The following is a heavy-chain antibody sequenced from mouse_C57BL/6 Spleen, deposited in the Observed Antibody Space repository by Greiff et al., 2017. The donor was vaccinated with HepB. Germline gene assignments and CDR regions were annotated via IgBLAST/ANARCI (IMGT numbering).Heavy chain of an antibody. Sequence: QVQLQQSGAELVKPGASVKISCKASGYAFSSYWMNWVKQRPGKGLEWIGQIYPGDGDTNYNGKFKGKATLTADKSSSTAYMQLSSLTSEDSAVYFCARGVSNYGSSYYYFDYWGQGTTLTVSS. CDR3: ARGVSNYGSSYYYFDY. CDR2: IYPGDGDT. V-gene: IGHV1-80*01. D-gene: IGHD1-1*01. CDR1: GYAFSSYW. J-gene: IGHJ2*01.